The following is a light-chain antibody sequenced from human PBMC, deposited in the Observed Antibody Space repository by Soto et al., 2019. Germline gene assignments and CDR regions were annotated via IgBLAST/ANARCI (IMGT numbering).Light chain of an antibody. CDR1: QRLSASD. V-gene: IGKV3-20*01. CDR2: GVS. CDR3: QHYDSLPIT. Sequence: EIVLTQSPGTLSLSPGQRATLSCRFSQRLSASDIAWYQQKPGQAPKFLIYGVSSRATGIPDRFSGSGSGTDFTLTISRLEPEDFAVFYCQHYDSLPITFGQGTRLEIK. J-gene: IGKJ5*01.